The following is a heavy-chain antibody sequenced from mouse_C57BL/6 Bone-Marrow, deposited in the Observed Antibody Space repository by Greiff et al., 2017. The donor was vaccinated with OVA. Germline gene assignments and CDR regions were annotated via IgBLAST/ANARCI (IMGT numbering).Heavy chain of an antibody. J-gene: IGHJ2*01. CDR2: INPYNGGT. V-gene: IGHV1-19*01. CDR1: GYTFTDYY. CDR3: ARLGRYYFDY. D-gene: IGHD4-1*01. Sequence: EVQLQQSGPVLVKPGASVKMSCKASGYTFTDYYMNWVKQSHGKSLEWIGVINPYNGGTSYNQKFKGKATLTVDKSSRPAYMELNSLTSEDSAVYYCARLGRYYFDYWGQGTTLTVSS.